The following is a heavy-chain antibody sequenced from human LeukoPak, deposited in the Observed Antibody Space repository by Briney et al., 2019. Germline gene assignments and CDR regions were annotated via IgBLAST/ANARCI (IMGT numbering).Heavy chain of an antibody. CDR2: IYPGDSDT. CDR1: GYTFTGYW. J-gene: IGHJ4*02. CDR3: ARRSYGGKDFDY. Sequence: PGESLKISCKGSGYTFTGYWIAWVRQMPGKGLEWMGIIYPGDSDTRYSPSFQGQVTISADRSISTAYLRWSSLKASDTAMYYCARRSYGGKDFDYWGQGTLVTVSS. D-gene: IGHD4-23*01. V-gene: IGHV5-51*01.